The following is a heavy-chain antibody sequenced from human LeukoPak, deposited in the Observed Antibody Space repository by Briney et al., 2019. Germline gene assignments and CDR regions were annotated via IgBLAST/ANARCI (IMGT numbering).Heavy chain of an antibody. V-gene: IGHV1-18*01. CDR1: RCCFTSCG. D-gene: IGHD3-10*01. Sequence: ASVKVSFKASRCCFTSCGLIWVRQAPGQGLEWMGWISAYSGNTNYAQNLQGRVTMTTDTITSTAYMEVRSLRSDDTAVYYWARYYGAGSYRFEYWGQGTLVTVSS. CDR3: ARYYGAGSYRFEY. J-gene: IGHJ4*02. CDR2: ISAYSGNT.